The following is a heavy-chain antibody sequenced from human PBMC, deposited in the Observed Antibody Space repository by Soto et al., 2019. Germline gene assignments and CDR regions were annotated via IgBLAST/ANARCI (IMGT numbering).Heavy chain of an antibody. CDR3: AVPHSGYCSGGSCYDLLFDY. CDR1: GGTFSSYA. J-gene: IGHJ4*02. CDR2: IIPIFGTA. Sequence: SVKVSCKASGGTFSSYAISWVRQAPGQGLEWMGGIIPIFGTANYAQKFQGRVTITADESTSTAYMELRSLRSDDTAVYYCAVPHSGYCSGGSCYDLLFDYWGQGTLVTVSS. D-gene: IGHD2-15*01. V-gene: IGHV1-69*13.